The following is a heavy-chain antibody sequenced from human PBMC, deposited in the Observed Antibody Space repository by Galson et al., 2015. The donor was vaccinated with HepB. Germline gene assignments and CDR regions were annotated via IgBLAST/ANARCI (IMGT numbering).Heavy chain of an antibody. V-gene: IGHV3-30*18. D-gene: IGHD2-2*01. CDR3: AKDQAYCTSTNCYPGFDY. J-gene: IGHJ4*02. Sequence: SLRLSCAASGFTFSNYGMHWVRQAPGTGLEWLVVISYDGTNTYYADSVKGRFTTSRDNSKNTLYLQLNSLRVEDTAVYYCAKDQAYCTSTNCYPGFDYWGQGAPVAVSS. CDR1: GFTFSNYG. CDR2: ISYDGTNT.